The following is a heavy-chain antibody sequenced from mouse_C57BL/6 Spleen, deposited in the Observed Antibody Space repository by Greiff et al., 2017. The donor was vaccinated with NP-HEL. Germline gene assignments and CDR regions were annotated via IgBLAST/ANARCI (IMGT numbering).Heavy chain of an antibody. J-gene: IGHJ4*01. CDR1: GYAFSSSW. CDR2: IYPGDGDT. V-gene: IGHV1-82*01. CDR3: ERKVYDYDGVYYAMDY. Sequence: QVQLKESGPELVKPGASVKISCKASGYAFSSSWMNWVKQRPGKGLEWIGRIYPGDGDTNYNGKFKGKATLTADKSSSTAYMQLSSLTSEDSAVYFCERKVYDYDGVYYAMDYWGQGTSVTVAS. D-gene: IGHD2-4*01.